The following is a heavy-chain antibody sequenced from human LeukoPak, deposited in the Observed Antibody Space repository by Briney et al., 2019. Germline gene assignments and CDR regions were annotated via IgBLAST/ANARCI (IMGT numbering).Heavy chain of an antibody. Sequence: GGSLRLSCAASGFTFSSYAMSWVRQAPGKGLEWVSAVSGSGGSTYYADSVKGRFTISRDNSKNTLYLQMNSLRAEDTAVYYCAKGPGGSYLNWFDPWGQGTLVTVSS. CDR1: GFTFSSYA. D-gene: IGHD1-26*01. V-gene: IGHV3-23*01. CDR3: AKGPGGSYLNWFDP. J-gene: IGHJ5*02. CDR2: VSGSGGST.